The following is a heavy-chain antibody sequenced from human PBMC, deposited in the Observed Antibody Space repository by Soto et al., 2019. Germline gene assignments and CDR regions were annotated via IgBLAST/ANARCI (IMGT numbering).Heavy chain of an antibody. CDR3: ARRQELDSRDGYDWIHYGMDV. J-gene: IGHJ6*02. CDR2: ISYDGSNK. CDR1: GFTFSSYA. V-gene: IGHV3-30-3*01. D-gene: IGHD5-12*01. Sequence: GGSLRLSCAASGFTFSSYAMHWVRQAPGKGLEWVAVISYDGSNKYYADSVKGRFTISRDNSKNTLYLQMNSLRAEDTAVYYCARRQELDSRDGYDWIHYGMDVWGQGTTVTVS.